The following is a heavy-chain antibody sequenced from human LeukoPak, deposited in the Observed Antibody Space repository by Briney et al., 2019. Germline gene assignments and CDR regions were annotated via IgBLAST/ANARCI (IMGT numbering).Heavy chain of an antibody. J-gene: IGHJ5*02. D-gene: IGHD1-26*01. V-gene: IGHV4-59*05. CDR2: IYYRGST. CDR3: AGRSGSYSA. Sequence: SETLSLTCAVYGGSFSGYYWSWIRQPPGKGLEWIGSIYYRGSTYYNPSLQSRVTTYVDTSKNQFSLRLSSVTAADTAVYYCAGRSGSYSAWGQGALVTVSS. CDR1: GGSFSGYY.